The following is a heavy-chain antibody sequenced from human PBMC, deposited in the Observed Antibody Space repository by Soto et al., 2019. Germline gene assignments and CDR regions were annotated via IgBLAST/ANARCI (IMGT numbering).Heavy chain of an antibody. Sequence: QVHLQESGPGLVRPSETLSLTCIVSGGTISNYYWSWVRQPAGKGLEWIGRVSASGNTNYNPSIKSRVTMSVDKSKNQFSLKLSFVTAADTAVYFCARDSMVRGRSIDWLDPWGQGTLVTVSS. D-gene: IGHD3-10*01. V-gene: IGHV4-4*07. CDR2: VSASGNT. J-gene: IGHJ5*02. CDR3: ARDSMVRGRSIDWLDP. CDR1: GGTISNYY.